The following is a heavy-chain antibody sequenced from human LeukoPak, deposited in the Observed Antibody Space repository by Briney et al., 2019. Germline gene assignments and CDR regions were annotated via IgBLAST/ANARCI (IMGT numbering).Heavy chain of an antibody. J-gene: IGHJ5*02. Sequence: GASVKVSCKASGYTFTSYSFSWVRQAPGQGLEWMGWISTYNGNTKYAQKLQGRVTMTTDISTSPAYMELRSLRSDDTAVYYCARDWDCSSTSCRDCFDPWGQGTLVTVSS. CDR2: ISTYNGNT. CDR1: GYTFTSYS. CDR3: ARDWDCSSTSCRDCFDP. D-gene: IGHD2-2*01. V-gene: IGHV1-18*01.